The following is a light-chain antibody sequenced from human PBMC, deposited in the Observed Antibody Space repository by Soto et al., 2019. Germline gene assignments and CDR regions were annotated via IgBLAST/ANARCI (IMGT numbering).Light chain of an antibody. CDR1: QRVSNSY. J-gene: IGKJ2*01. CDR3: QQYQRPPFA. CDR2: DAS. Sequence: EIVLTQSPGTLSLFPGDRATLSCRASQRVSNSYLAWFQQKPGQAPRLLIYDASSRDAGVPDRGSGGGSGTDFTLTISALEPEDFALYFCQQYQRPPFAFGQGTRLEI. V-gene: IGKV3-20*01.